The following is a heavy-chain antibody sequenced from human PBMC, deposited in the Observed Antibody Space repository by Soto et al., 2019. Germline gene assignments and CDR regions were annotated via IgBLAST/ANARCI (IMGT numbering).Heavy chain of an antibody. V-gene: IGHV4-39*01. CDR3: ARQATGYYYGWFDP. CDR1: GGHILDSTYY. J-gene: IGHJ5*02. D-gene: IGHD3-22*01. Sequence: SETLSLTCTVFGGHILDSTYYWAWNRQSPGQGLEWIGTLFYSGGSFYTPSLKSRVTMSVDTSNNQFSLKLSSVTAADSAVYYCARQATGYYYGWFDPWGQGTLVTVS. CDR2: LFYSGGS.